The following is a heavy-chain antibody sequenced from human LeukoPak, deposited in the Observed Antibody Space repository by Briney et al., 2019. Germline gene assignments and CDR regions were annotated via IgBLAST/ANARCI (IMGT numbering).Heavy chain of an antibody. Sequence: GASVKVSCKASGYTFTGYYMHWVRQAPGQGLEWMGWINVYDGNTKYGQNLQGRVTMTTDTSTSTAYMELRSLGSDDTAVYYCARDSGYCSGDSCNYYYGMDVWGQGTTVTVSS. J-gene: IGHJ6*02. CDR2: INVYDGNT. CDR3: ARDSGYCSGDSCNYYYGMDV. V-gene: IGHV1-18*04. D-gene: IGHD2-15*01. CDR1: GYTFTGYY.